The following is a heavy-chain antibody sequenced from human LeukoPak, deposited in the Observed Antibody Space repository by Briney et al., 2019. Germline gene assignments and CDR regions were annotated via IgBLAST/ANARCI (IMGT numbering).Heavy chain of an antibody. J-gene: IGHJ4*02. D-gene: IGHD3-3*01. CDR2: IKHDGSEK. CDR1: GFSFSTIY. Sequence: GGSLRLSCAASGFSFSTIYMSWVRQAPGKGLEWVASIKHDGSEKYYVDSVRGRFTISRDNTMNSLYLQMSSLRAEDTAVYYCATDRGWRTSGYYLYYFEYWGQGTLVTYSS. CDR3: ATDRGWRTSGYYLYYFEY. V-gene: IGHV3-7*01.